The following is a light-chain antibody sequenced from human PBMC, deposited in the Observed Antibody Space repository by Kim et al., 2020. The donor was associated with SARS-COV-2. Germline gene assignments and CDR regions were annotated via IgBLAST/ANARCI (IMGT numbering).Light chain of an antibody. CDR1: QSVSSD. J-gene: IGKJ1*01. V-gene: IGKV3-15*01. Sequence: EIVMTQSPATLSASPGDRATLSCRASQSVSSDLAWYQQKPGQAPRLLIYGASTRATGIPARFIGSASGTEFSLTVSSLQSEDFAVYYCQQYKTWPRTFGQGTKVDIK. CDR3: QQYKTWPRT. CDR2: GAS.